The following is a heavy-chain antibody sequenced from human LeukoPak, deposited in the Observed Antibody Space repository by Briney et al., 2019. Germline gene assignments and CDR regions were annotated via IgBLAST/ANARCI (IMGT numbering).Heavy chain of an antibody. CDR2: IWYDGSNK. V-gene: IGHV3-33*06. D-gene: IGHD3-10*01. CDR1: GFTFSSYG. J-gene: IGHJ4*02. CDR3: AKDARGLADY. Sequence: PAGSLRLSCAASGFTFSSYGMHCVRQAPGKGLEWVAVIWYDGSNKYYADSVKGRFTISRDNSKNTLYLQMNSLRAEDTAVYYCAKDARGLADYWGQGTLVTVSS.